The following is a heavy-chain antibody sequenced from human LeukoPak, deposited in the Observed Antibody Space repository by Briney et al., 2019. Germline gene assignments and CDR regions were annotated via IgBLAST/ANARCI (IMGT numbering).Heavy chain of an antibody. CDR2: IYGGHSA. D-gene: IGHD3-22*01. Sequence: GGSLRLSCAASGFTVSTVYMTWVRQAPGKGLEWVSVIYGGHSAYYADSVKGRFTISRDNSKSTLYLQMNGLRAEDTAVYYCAREATPRPNSSGFYYGYWGQGTLVTVSS. CDR3: AREATPRPNSSGFYYGY. J-gene: IGHJ4*02. V-gene: IGHV3-53*01. CDR1: GFTVSTVY.